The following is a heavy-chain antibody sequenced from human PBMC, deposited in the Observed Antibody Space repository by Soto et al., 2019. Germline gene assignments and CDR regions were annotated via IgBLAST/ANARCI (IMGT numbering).Heavy chain of an antibody. J-gene: IGHJ6*02. CDR1: GGSISSYY. CDR2: IYYSGST. CDR3: ARVTYNWNYDYYYGMDV. V-gene: IGHV4-59*01. Sequence: SETLSLTCTVSGGSISSYYWSWIRQPPGKGLEWIGYIYYSGSTNYNPSLKSRVTISVDTSKNQFSLKLSSVTAADTAVYYCARVTYNWNYDYYYGMDVWGQGTTVTVSS. D-gene: IGHD1-20*01.